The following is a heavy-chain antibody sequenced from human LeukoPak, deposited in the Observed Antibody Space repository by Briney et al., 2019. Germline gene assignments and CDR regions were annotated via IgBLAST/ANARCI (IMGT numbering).Heavy chain of an antibody. Sequence: GGSLRLSCAASGFAFSSYGMHWVRQAPGKGLEWVSAISGSGGSTYYADSVKGRFTISRDNSKNTLYLQMNSLRAEDTAVYYCAKDQGYSYGYGFDYWGQGTLVTVSS. D-gene: IGHD5-18*01. V-gene: IGHV3-23*01. CDR2: ISGSGGST. CDR3: AKDQGYSYGYGFDY. CDR1: GFAFSSYG. J-gene: IGHJ4*02.